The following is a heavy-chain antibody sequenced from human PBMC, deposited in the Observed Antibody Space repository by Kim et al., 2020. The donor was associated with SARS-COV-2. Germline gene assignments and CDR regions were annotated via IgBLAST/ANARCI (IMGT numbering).Heavy chain of an antibody. D-gene: IGHD5-12*01. Sequence: SETLSLTCSISTDSISGYHWNWIRQSPGKGLEWIGHRHNGGSTNYNPSLKSRFTILLDTAKKSLSLTVTSVTAADTAVYYCARDPQDGYGHFDYWGQGARVTVSS. CDR2: RHNGGST. CDR3: ARDPQDGYGHFDY. CDR1: TDSISGYH. J-gene: IGHJ4*02. V-gene: IGHV4-59*01.